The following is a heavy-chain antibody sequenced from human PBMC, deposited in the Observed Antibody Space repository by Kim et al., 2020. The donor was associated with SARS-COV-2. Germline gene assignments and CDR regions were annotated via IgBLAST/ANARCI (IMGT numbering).Heavy chain of an antibody. Sequence: GGSLRLSCAASGFTFSSYAMSWVRQAPGKGLPPPPPLSGRGGSTYYADSVKGRFPISRDNSKNTLYLQMNSLRAEDTAVYYCAKDPSYGEGGGDYFDYWGQGTLVTVSS. CDR1: GFTFSSYA. D-gene: IGHD4-17*01. J-gene: IGHJ4*02. V-gene: IGHV3-23*01. CDR2: LSGRGGST. CDR3: AKDPSYGEGGGDYFDY.